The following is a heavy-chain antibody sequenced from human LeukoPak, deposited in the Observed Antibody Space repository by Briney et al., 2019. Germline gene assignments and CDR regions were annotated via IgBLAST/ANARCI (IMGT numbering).Heavy chain of an antibody. CDR3: ARRFGARGESADFDY. CDR2: IYPGDSDT. CDR1: GFSFTNYW. D-gene: IGHD3-10*01. V-gene: IGHV5-51*01. J-gene: IGHJ4*02. Sequence: PGESLKISYKGSGFSFTNYWIGWVRQPPGKRLEWMGIIYPGDSDTRYSPSFQGQVTISADKSISTAYLQWSSLKASDTAMYYCARRFGARGESADFDYWGQGTLVTVSS.